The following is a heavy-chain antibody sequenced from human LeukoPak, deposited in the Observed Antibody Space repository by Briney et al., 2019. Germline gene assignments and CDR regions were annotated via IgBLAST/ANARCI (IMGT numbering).Heavy chain of an antibody. D-gene: IGHD6-19*01. Sequence: ASVKVSCKASGYTFTSYYMHWVRQAPGQGLEWMGIINPSGGSTSYAQKFQVRVTMTRDTSTSTVYMELSRLRSDDTAVYYCARAAIAVAERYYFDYWGQGTLVTVSP. V-gene: IGHV1-46*01. CDR3: ARAAIAVAERYYFDY. CDR1: GYTFTSYY. J-gene: IGHJ4*02. CDR2: INPSGGST.